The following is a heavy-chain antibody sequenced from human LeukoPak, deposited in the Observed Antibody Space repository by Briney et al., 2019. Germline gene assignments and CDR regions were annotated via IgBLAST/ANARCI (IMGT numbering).Heavy chain of an antibody. Sequence: ASVKVSCKASGYTFTSHGISWVRQAPGQGLEWMGWINPHSGGTNYAQKFQGWVTMTGDTSISTAYMELSRLRSDDTAVYYCARDRLLEGYCSSTSCWPYYYYGMDVWGQGTTVTVSS. CDR3: ARDRLLEGYCSSTSCWPYYYYGMDV. D-gene: IGHD2-2*01. J-gene: IGHJ6*02. CDR1: GYTFTSHG. CDR2: INPHSGGT. V-gene: IGHV1-2*04.